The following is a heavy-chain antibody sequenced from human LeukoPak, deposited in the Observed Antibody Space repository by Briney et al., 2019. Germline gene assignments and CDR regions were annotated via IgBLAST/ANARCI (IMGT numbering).Heavy chain of an antibody. D-gene: IGHD4-17*01. Sequence: GASVKVSCKVSGYTLTELSMHWVRQAPGKGLEWMGGFDPEDGETIYAQKFQGRVTMTEDTSTDTAYMELSSLRSEDTAVYYCAALMTTVTYYWYFDLWGRGTLVTVSS. J-gene: IGHJ2*01. CDR3: AALMTTVTYYWYFDL. V-gene: IGHV1-24*01. CDR1: GYTLTELS. CDR2: FDPEDGET.